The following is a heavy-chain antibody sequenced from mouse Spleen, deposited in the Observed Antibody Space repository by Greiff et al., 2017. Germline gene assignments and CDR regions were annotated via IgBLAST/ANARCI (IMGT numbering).Heavy chain of an antibody. D-gene: IGHD3-3*01. CDR3: ARWAGHFDY. Sequence: VQLQQPGAELVKPGASVKLSCKASGYTFTSYWMQWVKQRPGQGLEWIGEIDPSDSYTNYNQKFKGKATLTVDTSSSTAYMQLSSLTSEDSAVYYCARWAGHFDYWGQGTTLTVSS. CDR1: GYTFTSYW. J-gene: IGHJ2*01. CDR2: IDPSDSYT. V-gene: IGHV1-50*01.